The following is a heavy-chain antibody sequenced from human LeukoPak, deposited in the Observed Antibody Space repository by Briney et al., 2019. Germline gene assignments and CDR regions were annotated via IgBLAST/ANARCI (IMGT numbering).Heavy chain of an antibody. CDR1: GFTVSSNY. CDR3: ARWVAVAGNYFDY. Sequence: PGGSLRLSCAASGFTVSSNYMSWVRQAPGKGLEWVSVIYSGGSTYYADSVKGRFTISRDNSKNTLYLQMNSLRAEDTAVYYCARWVAVAGNYFDYWGQGTLVTVSS. V-gene: IGHV3-66*01. CDR2: IYSGGST. J-gene: IGHJ4*02. D-gene: IGHD6-19*01.